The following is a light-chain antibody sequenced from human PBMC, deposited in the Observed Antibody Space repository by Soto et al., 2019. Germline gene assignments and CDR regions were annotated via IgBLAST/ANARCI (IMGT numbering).Light chain of an antibody. CDR3: EQYGRSPPLI. CDR1: QSVSSNY. V-gene: IGKV3-20*01. Sequence: EIVLTQSPGTLSLSPGERATLSCRASQSVSSNYLAWYQQKPGQAPRILIYAASTRATGIPDRFSGSGSGTDFTLTISRLEAEDFAVYYCEQYGRSPPLIFGGGTKVEIK. J-gene: IGKJ4*01. CDR2: AAS.